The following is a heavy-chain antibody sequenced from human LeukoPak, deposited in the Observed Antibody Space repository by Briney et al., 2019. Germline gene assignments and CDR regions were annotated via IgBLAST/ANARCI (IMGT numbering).Heavy chain of an antibody. CDR1: GGSFSDYY. J-gene: IGHJ4*02. D-gene: IGHD1-26*01. Sequence: RTSETLPLTCAVYGGSFSDYYWSWIRQPPGKGLEWIGEINHSGSTNYNPSLKSRVTISVDTSKNQFSLKLSPVTAADTAVYYCARAEWELNYWGQGTLVTVSS. CDR2: INHSGST. CDR3: ARAEWELNY. V-gene: IGHV4-34*01.